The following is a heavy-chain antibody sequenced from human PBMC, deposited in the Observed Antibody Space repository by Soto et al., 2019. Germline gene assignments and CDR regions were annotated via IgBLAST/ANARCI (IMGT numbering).Heavy chain of an antibody. CDR1: GFTFNIYA. D-gene: IGHD4-4*01. CDR2: ISGSGGRT. CDR3: AKEVLVQSPGRSNYYYYGLDV. J-gene: IGHJ6*02. Sequence: GGSLRLSCAASGFTFNIYAMTWVRQAPGKGLEWVSDISGSGGRTYYADSVKGRFTVSRDNSTLYLQMNSLRAEDTAVYYCAKEVLVQSPGRSNYYYYGLDVCGQVTTVTVSS. V-gene: IGHV3-23*01.